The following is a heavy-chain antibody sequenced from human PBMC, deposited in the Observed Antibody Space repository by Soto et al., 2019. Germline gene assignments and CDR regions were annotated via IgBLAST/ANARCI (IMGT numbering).Heavy chain of an antibody. CDR2: ISSSSSYI. D-gene: IGHD2-21*02. CDR1: GFTFSSYS. J-gene: IGHJ2*01. Sequence: PGGSLRLSCAASGFTFSSYSMNWVRQAPGKGLEWVSSISSSSSYIYYADSVKGRFTISRDNAKNSLYLQMNSLRAEDTAVYYCARAAYCGGDCYSFSWYFDLWGRGTLVTVSS. V-gene: IGHV3-21*01. CDR3: ARAAYCGGDCYSFSWYFDL.